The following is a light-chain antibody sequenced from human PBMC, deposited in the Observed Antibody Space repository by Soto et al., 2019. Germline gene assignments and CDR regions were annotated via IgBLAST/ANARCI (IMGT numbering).Light chain of an antibody. Sequence: DLQLTQSPSFLSASVGDRVTITRRASQGISSYLAWYQQKPGKAPKLLIYAASTLQSGVPSRFSGSGSGTEFTLTISRLQPEDFATYYCQQLNSYPITFGQGTRLEIK. V-gene: IGKV1-9*01. CDR3: QQLNSYPIT. CDR1: QGISSY. J-gene: IGKJ5*01. CDR2: AAS.